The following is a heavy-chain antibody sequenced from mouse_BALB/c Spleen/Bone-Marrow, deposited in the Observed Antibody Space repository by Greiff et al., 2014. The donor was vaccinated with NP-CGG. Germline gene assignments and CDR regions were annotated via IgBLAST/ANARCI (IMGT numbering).Heavy chain of an antibody. D-gene: IGHD1-1*01. CDR2: IDPANVNT. CDR3: AVYYYGRSSFAY. V-gene: IGHV14-3*02. J-gene: IGHJ3*01. CDR1: DFNIKDAY. Sequence: DVKLVESGAELVKPGASVKLSCTASDFNIKDAYMHWVKQRPEQGLEWIGRIDPANVNTKYDTKFQGKATITADTSSNTAHLLLSSLTSEDTAVYYCAVYYYGRSSFAYWGQGTLVTVSA.